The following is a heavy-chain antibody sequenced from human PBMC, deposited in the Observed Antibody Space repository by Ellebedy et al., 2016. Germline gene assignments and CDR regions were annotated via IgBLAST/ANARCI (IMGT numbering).Heavy chain of an antibody. CDR3: AKDWRVRNPFSPNYYYGMDV. CDR1: GGTFSSYA. D-gene: IGHD3-10*01. CDR2: IIPILGIA. J-gene: IGHJ6*02. Sequence: ASVKVSCKASGGTFSSYAISWVRQAPGQGLEWMGRIIPILGIANYAQKFQGRVTITADKSTSTAYMELSSLRSEDTAVYYCAKDWRVRNPFSPNYYYGMDVWGQGTTVTVSS. V-gene: IGHV1-69*04.